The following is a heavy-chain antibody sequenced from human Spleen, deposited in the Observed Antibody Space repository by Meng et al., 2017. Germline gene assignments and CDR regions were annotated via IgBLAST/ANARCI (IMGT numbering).Heavy chain of an antibody. CDR3: ASQKRGYSGYDYGGFDY. V-gene: IGHV1-2*02. Sequence: ASVKVSCKASGYTFTGYYMHWVRQAPGQGLEWMGWINLNSGDTNYAQKLQGRVTMTTDTSTSTAYMELRSLRSDDTAVYYCASQKRGYSGYDYGGFDYWGQGTLVTVSS. CDR1: GYTFTGYY. D-gene: IGHD5-12*01. CDR2: INLNSGDT. J-gene: IGHJ4*02.